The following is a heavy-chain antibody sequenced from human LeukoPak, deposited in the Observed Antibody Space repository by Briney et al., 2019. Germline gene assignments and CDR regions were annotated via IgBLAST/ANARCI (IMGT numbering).Heavy chain of an antibody. J-gene: IGHJ4*02. CDR1: GFTFSSYA. CDR2: ISWNSGSI. Sequence: GGSLRLSCAASGFTFSSYAMSWVRQAPGKGLEWVSGISWNSGSIGYADSVKGRFTISRDNAKNSLYLQMNSLRAEDTALYYCAKDPHYYDSSGFDYWGQGTLVTVSS. CDR3: AKDPHYYDSSGFDY. D-gene: IGHD3-22*01. V-gene: IGHV3-9*01.